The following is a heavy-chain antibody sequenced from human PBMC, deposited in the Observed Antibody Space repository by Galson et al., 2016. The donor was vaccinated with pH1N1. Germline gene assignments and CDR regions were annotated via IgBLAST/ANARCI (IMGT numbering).Heavy chain of an antibody. CDR2: INHRGRT. D-gene: IGHD6-25*01. CDR1: GGSLNGFY. CDR3: ARPLFSSSGLAGNI. Sequence: ETLSLTCAVYGGSLNGFYWSWIRQPPGKGLEWIGEINHRGRTNYNPSLKSRVTMSLDTSRNQFSLTLNSVTAAETTVYSCARPLFSSSGLAGNIWGRGIPAAVSS. V-gene: IGHV4-34*01. J-gene: IGHJ4*02.